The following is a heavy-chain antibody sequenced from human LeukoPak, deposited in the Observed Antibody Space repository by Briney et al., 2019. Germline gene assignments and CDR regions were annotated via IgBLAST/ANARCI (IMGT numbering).Heavy chain of an antibody. J-gene: IGHJ4*02. V-gene: IGHV4-34*01. Sequence: PSETLSLTCAVYGGSFSDYYWNWIRQTPGKGLEWIGEINQSGTTNYNPSLKSRPTISLDTSKNHLFLKLTSATAADTALYYCAGGATPGVFWGQGILVTVSA. CDR2: INQSGTT. CDR3: AGGATPGVF. D-gene: IGHD3-10*01. CDR1: GGSFSDYY.